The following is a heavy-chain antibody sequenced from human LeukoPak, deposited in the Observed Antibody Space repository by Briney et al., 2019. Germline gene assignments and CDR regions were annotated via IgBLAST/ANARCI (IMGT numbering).Heavy chain of an antibody. CDR3: ARDKGEYSYGYGDY. V-gene: IGHV3-7*01. Sequence: GGSLRLSCAASGFTFSAYWMSWVRQAPEKGLEWVANIKQDGSEKYYVDSVEGRFTISRDNAENSLYLQMNSLRAEDTAVYYCARDKGEYSYGYGDYWGQGTLVTVSS. D-gene: IGHD5-18*01. J-gene: IGHJ4*02. CDR1: GFTFSAYW. CDR2: IKQDGSEK.